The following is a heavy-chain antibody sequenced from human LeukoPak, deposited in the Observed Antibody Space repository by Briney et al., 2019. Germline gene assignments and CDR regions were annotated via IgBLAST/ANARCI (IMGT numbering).Heavy chain of an antibody. CDR2: ISGSGGST. CDR3: AKGRRGHSGYGLDY. Sequence: GGSLRLSCAASGFTFSSYGMSWVRQAPGKGLEWVSAISGSGGSTYYADSVKGRFTMSRDNSKNTLYLQMNSLRAEDTAVYYCAKGRRGHSGYGLDYWGQGTLVTVSS. J-gene: IGHJ4*02. CDR1: GFTFSSYG. D-gene: IGHD5-12*01. V-gene: IGHV3-23*01.